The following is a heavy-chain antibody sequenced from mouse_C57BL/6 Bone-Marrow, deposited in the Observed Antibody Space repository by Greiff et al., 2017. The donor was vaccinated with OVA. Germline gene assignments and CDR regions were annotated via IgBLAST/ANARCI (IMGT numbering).Heavy chain of an antibody. CDR3: AKGSSYWYFDV. D-gene: IGHD1-1*01. V-gene: IGHV1-15*01. Sequence: QVQLKQSGAELVRPGASVTLSCKASGYTFTDYEMHWVKQTPVHGLEWIGAIDPETGGTAYNQKFKGKAILTADKSSSTAYMELRSLTSEDSAVYYCAKGSSYWYFDVWGTGTTVTVSS. J-gene: IGHJ1*03. CDR2: IDPETGGT. CDR1: GYTFTDYE.